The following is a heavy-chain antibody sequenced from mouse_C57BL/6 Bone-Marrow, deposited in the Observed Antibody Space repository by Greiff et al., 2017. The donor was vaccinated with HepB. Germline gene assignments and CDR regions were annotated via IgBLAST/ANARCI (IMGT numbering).Heavy chain of an antibody. CDR1: GFTFSSYG. J-gene: IGHJ2*01. D-gene: IGHD1-1*01. V-gene: IGHV5-6*01. CDR3: ARHKGSSYVGYYFDY. Sequence: EVKLVESGGDLVKPGGSLKLSCAASGFTFSSYGMSWVRQTPDKRLEWVATISSGGSYTYYPDSVKGRFTISRDNAKNTMYLQMGSLKSEDTAMYYCARHKGSSYVGYYFDYWGQGTTLTVSS. CDR2: ISSGGSYT.